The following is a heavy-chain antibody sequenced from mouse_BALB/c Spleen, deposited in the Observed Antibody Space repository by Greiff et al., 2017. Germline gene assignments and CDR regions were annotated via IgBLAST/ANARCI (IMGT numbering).Heavy chain of an antibody. CDR3: TASTMITTGFAY. J-gene: IGHJ3*01. CDR2: IRLKSDNYAT. CDR1: GFTFSSYW. Sequence: EVKVVESGGGLVQPGGSMKLSCVASGFTFSSYWMSWVRQSPEKGLEWVAEIRLKSDNYATHYAESVKGKFTISRDDSKSRLYLQMNSLRAEDTGIYYCTASTMITTGFAYWGQGTLVTVSA. D-gene: IGHD2-4*01. V-gene: IGHV6-3*01.